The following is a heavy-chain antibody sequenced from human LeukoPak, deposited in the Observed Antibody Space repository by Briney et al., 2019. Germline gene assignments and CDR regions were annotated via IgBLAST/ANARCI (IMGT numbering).Heavy chain of an antibody. CDR3: ARDRTVVVVVAATQAHWFDP. J-gene: IGHJ5*02. Sequence: PSETLSLTCTVSGDSISSSSYYWGWIRQPPGKGLEWIGSFSYSGSTYYHPSLKSRVTISVHTSKNQFSLKLSSVTAADTAVYYCARDRTVVVVVAATQAHWFDPWGQGTLVTVSS. D-gene: IGHD2-15*01. V-gene: IGHV4-39*07. CDR1: GDSISSSSYY. CDR2: FSYSGST.